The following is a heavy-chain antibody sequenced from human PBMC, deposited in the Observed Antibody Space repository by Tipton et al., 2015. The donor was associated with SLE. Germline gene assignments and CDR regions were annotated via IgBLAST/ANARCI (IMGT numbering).Heavy chain of an antibody. CDR3: ARIWGPDWYFDL. V-gene: IGHV3-21*01. CDR1: GFTFSSFS. CDR2: ISNTSDYM. J-gene: IGHJ2*01. Sequence: GSLRLSCAASGFTFSSFSMNWVRRAPGKGLEWVSAISNTSDYMYYADSVKGRFTVSRDNAKNSLFLQMNSLRAEDTAVYYCARIWGPDWYFDLWGRGTLVTVSS. D-gene: IGHD7-27*01.